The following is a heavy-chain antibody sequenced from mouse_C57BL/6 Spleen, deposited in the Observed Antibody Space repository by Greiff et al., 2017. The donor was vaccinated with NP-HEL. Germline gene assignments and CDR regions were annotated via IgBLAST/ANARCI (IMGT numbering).Heavy chain of an antibody. D-gene: IGHD4-1*01. CDR3: ATNSYFDY. V-gene: IGHV5-17*01. CDR1: GFTFSDYG. J-gene: IGHJ2*01. Sequence: DVMLVESGGGLVKPGGSLKLSCAASGFTFSDYGMHWVRQAPEKGLEWVAYISSGSSTIYYADTVKGRFTISRDNAKNTLFLQMTSLRSVDTAMYYCATNSYFDYWGQGTTLTVSS. CDR2: ISSGSSTI.